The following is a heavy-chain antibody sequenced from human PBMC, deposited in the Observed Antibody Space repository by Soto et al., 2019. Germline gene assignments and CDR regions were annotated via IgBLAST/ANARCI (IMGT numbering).Heavy chain of an antibody. CDR2: ISWNSGSI. Sequence: EVQLVESGGGLVQPGRSLRLSCAASGFTFDDYAMHWVRQAPGKGLEWVSGISWNSGSIGYADSVKGRFTISRDYAKNSLYLQMNSLRAEDTALYYCAKLRFGELSGYFDYWGQGTLVTVSS. J-gene: IGHJ4*02. CDR1: GFTFDDYA. D-gene: IGHD3-10*01. CDR3: AKLRFGELSGYFDY. V-gene: IGHV3-9*01.